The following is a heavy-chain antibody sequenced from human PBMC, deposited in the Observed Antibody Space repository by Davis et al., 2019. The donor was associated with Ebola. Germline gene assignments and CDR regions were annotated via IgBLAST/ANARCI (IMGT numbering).Heavy chain of an antibody. CDR2: ISSDSDYI. D-gene: IGHD6-13*01. Sequence: GESLKISCAASGFTFSTYSMSWVRQAPGKALEWVSSISSDSDYIYYADSAKGRFTISRDNSKNTLYLQMNSLRAEDTAVYYCAREGIAAAGTDYWGQGTLVTVSS. J-gene: IGHJ4*02. CDR3: AREGIAAAGTDY. V-gene: IGHV3-21*04. CDR1: GFTFSTYS.